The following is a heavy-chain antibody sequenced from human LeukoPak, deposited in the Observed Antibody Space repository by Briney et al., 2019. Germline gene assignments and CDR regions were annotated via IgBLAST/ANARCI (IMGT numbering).Heavy chain of an antibody. J-gene: IGHJ3*02. V-gene: IGHV4-34*01. CDR2: INHSGST. CDR3: ARRGDNWNYAAFDI. CDR1: GGSFSGYY. Sequence: SETLSLTCAVYGGSFSGYYWSWIRQPPGKGLEWIGEINHSGSTNYNPSLKSRVTISVDTSKNQFSLKLSSVTAADTAVYYCARRGDNWNYAAFDIWGQGTMVTVSS. D-gene: IGHD1-7*01.